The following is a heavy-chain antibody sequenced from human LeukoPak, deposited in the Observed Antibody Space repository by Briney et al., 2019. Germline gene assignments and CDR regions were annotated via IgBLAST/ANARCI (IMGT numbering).Heavy chain of an antibody. V-gene: IGHV6-1*01. J-gene: IGHJ4*02. D-gene: IGHD1-26*01. CDR1: GDSVSSNSAA. CDR2: TYYRSKWYN. Sequence: SQTPPLTCAISGDSVSSNSAAWNWIRQSPSRGLEWLGRTYYRSKWYNEYAVSVKSRITINPDTSRNQFSLQLNSVTPEDTALYYCARAQAYSGRIFDFWGQGTLVTVSS. CDR3: ARAQAYSGRIFDF.